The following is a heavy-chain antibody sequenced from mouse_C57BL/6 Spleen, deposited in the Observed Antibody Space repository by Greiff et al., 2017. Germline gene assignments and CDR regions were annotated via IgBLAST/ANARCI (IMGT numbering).Heavy chain of an antibody. V-gene: IGHV1-64*01. CDR3: ESNPYYAMDY. CDR1: GYTFTSYW. CDR2: IHPNSGST. Sequence: QVQLQQPGAELVKPGASVKLSCKASGYTFTSYWMHWVKQRPGQGLEWIGMIHPNSGSTNYNEKFKSKATLTVDKSSSTAYMQLSSLTSEDSAVYYCESNPYYAMDYWGQGTSVTVSS. D-gene: IGHD2-5*01. J-gene: IGHJ4*01.